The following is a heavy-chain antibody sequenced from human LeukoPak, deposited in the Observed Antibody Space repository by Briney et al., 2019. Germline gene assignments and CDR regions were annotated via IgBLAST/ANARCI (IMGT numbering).Heavy chain of an antibody. CDR1: GFTFSTYW. D-gene: IGHD5-24*01. CDR2: INTDGSST. V-gene: IGHV3-74*01. Sequence: GSLRLSCAASGFTFSTYWMHWVRQAPGKGLVWVSHINTDGSSTSYADSVKGRFTISRDNAKNTLYLQMNSLRGEDSAVYYCKRSLATKYWGQGTLVTVSS. CDR3: KRSLATKY. J-gene: IGHJ4*02.